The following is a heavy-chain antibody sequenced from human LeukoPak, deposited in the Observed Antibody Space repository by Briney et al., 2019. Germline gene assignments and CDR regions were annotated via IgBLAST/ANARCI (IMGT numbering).Heavy chain of an antibody. J-gene: IGHJ4*02. V-gene: IGHV5-51*01. CDR3: ARQYYDFSSGYPRQTYYFDY. Sequence: ESLKISCKGLGYSFSSYSIGWVLQMPGKGLEWMGIIYPDVPDTRYSPSFHGQVTNSADKSFSTAYLQWSSLKASDTAMYYCARQYYDFSSGYPRQTYYFDYWGQGTLVTVSS. CDR2: IYPDVPDT. D-gene: IGHD3-3*01. CDR1: GYSFSSYS.